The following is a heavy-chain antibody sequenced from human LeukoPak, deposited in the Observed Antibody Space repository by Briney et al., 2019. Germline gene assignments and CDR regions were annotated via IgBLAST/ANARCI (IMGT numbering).Heavy chain of an antibody. J-gene: IGHJ5*02. D-gene: IGHD5-12*01. CDR2: IYSTGNT. CDR3: SRGGESGYDT. Sequence: TLSLTCPVSGGSISSSSNYWGWIRQPPGKGLEWIGTIYSTGNTYYNPSLKSRLTISVDTSRNQFSLKLSSVTAADMAVYYCSRGGESGYDTWGQGSLVTVSS. V-gene: IGHV4-39*01. CDR1: GGSISSSSNY.